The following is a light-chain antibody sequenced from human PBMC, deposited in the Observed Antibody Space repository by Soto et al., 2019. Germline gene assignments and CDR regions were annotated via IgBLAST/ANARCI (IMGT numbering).Light chain of an antibody. Sequence: EIVLTQSPGTLSLSPGERATLNCRASQSVRSSYLAWYQQQPGQAPRLLIHGASRRATGIPDRFSGSGPGTDFTLTINRLEPEDFAVYFCQQYGDMWTFGQGTKVDIK. CDR2: GAS. CDR3: QQYGDMWT. V-gene: IGKV3-20*01. CDR1: QSVRSSY. J-gene: IGKJ1*01.